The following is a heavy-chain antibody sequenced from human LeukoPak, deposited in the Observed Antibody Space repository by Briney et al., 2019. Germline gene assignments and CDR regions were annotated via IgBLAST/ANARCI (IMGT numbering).Heavy chain of an antibody. CDR1: GGSISSSSFY. CDR3: ARVESSITIFGVVKYFDY. D-gene: IGHD3-3*01. V-gene: IGHV4-39*07. Sequence: PSETLSLTCTVSGGSISSSSFYWGWIRQSPGKGLKWIGSFFYNGNTYYNPSLKSRVTISVDTSKNQFSLKLSSVTAADTAVYYCARVESSITIFGVVKYFDYWGQGTLVTVSS. CDR2: FFYNGNT. J-gene: IGHJ4*02.